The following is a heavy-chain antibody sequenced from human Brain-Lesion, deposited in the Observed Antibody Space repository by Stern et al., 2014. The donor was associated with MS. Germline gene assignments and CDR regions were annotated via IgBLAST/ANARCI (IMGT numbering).Heavy chain of an antibody. CDR2: TGGTGGTT. D-gene: IGHD4-23*01. J-gene: IGHJ4*02. Sequence: VHLVDSAGGLVQPGGSLRIPCAASGFIFSNYAMNWVRQAPGKGQARVSTTGGTGGTTFYADSVKGRFTISRDNSKNTLYLQMNSLRVEDTAVYYCAKTDSRGCGGTACVDYWGQGTLVTVSS. V-gene: IGHV3-23*04. CDR3: AKTDSRGCGGTACVDY. CDR1: GFIFSNYA.